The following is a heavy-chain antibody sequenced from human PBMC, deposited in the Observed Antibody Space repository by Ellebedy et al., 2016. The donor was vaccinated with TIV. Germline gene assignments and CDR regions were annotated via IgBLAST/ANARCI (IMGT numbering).Heavy chain of an antibody. CDR2: IYSSEST. J-gene: IGHJ6*02. CDR3: ARGPYSNLSFAMDF. CDR1: GGSISNYY. D-gene: IGHD6-13*01. V-gene: IGHV4-59*01. Sequence: SETLSLXCTVSGGSISNYYWSWIRQSPGKGLEWIGYIYSSESTDYNPSLKSRVTISLDTSKNQFSLKLSSVTAADTAVYYCARGPYSNLSFAMDFWGQGTTVTVSS.